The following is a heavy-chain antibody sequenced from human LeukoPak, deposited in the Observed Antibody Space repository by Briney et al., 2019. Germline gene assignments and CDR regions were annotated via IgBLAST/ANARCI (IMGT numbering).Heavy chain of an antibody. Sequence: GGSLRLSCAASGFIFSNYAMYWVRQAPGKGLEWVSAISGRSDNTYYADSVKGRFTLSRGSSKNTLYLQMNSLRADDTAVYYCAKWGDYDVLTGYYVSDFWGQGTLVTVSS. J-gene: IGHJ4*02. CDR2: ISGRSDNT. V-gene: IGHV3-23*01. D-gene: IGHD3-9*01. CDR1: GFIFSNYA. CDR3: AKWGDYDVLTGYYVSDF.